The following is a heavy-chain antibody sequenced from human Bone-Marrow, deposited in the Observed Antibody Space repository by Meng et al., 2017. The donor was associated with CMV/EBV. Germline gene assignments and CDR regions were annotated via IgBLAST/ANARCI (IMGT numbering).Heavy chain of an antibody. J-gene: IGHJ4*01. D-gene: IGHD2-15*01. CDR1: GFTFNRYA. Sequence: GGSLRLSYAASGFTFNRYAMSWVRQAPGKGLEWVSAISGSGGTTYYADSVKGRFTISRDNSRNTLFLQMNSLRAEDTAVYYCAKDGGWSYLDYWGQGTLVTVSS. V-gene: IGHV3-23*01. CDR2: ISGSGGTT. CDR3: AKDGGWSYLDY.